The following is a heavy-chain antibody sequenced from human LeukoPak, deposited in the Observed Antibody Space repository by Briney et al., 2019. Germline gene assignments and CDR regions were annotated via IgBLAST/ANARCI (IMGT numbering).Heavy chain of an antibody. V-gene: IGHV1-46*03. J-gene: IGHJ6*04. CDR1: GYTFTSYY. CDR3: ARAHRYDFPVPCLDV. D-gene: IGHD3-3*01. Sequence: ASVKVSCKASGYTFTSYYMHWVRQAPGQGLEWMGIINPSGGSTSYAQKFPGRVTMTRDTSTSTVYMELSSLRSEDTAVYYCARAHRYDFPVPCLDVWGKGTTVTASS. CDR2: INPSGGST.